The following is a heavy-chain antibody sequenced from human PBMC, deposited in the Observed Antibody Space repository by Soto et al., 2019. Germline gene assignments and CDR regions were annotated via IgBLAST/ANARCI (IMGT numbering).Heavy chain of an antibody. Sequence: QLQLQESGPGLVKPSETLSLTCTVSGGSISSSSYYWGWIRQPPGKGLEWIGSIYYSGSTYYNPSRKRRVTISVDTSKNQFSLKLSSVTAADTAVYYCARRRRDIGQEIVGASKGYGMDVWGQGTTVTVSS. CDR1: GGSISSSSYY. D-gene: IGHD1-26*01. J-gene: IGHJ6*02. V-gene: IGHV4-39*01. CDR2: IYYSGST. CDR3: ARRRRDIGQEIVGASKGYGMDV.